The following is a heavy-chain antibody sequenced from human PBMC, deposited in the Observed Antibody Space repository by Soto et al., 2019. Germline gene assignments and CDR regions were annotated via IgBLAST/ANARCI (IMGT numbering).Heavy chain of an antibody. D-gene: IGHD2-21*02. CDR2: IYYSGST. V-gene: IGHV4-4*02. Sequence: PSETLSLTCAVSGGSFSSSNWWSWVRQPPGKGLEWIGEIYYSGSTYYNPSLKSRVTISVDTSKNQFSLKLSSVTAADTAVYYWAGAPQYSVTAFDDWGQGTLVTVSS. J-gene: IGHJ5*01. CDR3: AGAPQYSVTAFDD. CDR1: GGSFSSSNW.